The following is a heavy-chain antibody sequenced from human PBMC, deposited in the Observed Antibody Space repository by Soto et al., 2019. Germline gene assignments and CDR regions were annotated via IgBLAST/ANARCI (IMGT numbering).Heavy chain of an antibody. Sequence: GGSLRLSCAASGFTFSSYSMNWVRQAPGKGLEWVSSISSSSSYIYYADSVKGRFTISRDNAKNSLYLQMNSLRAEDTAVYYCAREKSNYDFWSGYYHDYWGQGTLVTSPQ. CDR2: ISSSSSYI. V-gene: IGHV3-21*01. J-gene: IGHJ4*02. D-gene: IGHD3-3*01. CDR1: GFTFSSYS. CDR3: AREKSNYDFWSGYYHDY.